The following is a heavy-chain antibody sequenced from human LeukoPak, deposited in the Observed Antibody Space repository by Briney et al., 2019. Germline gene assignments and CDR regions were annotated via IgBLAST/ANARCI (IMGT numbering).Heavy chain of an antibody. CDR3: VRGGGFTGFEY. D-gene: IGHD3-16*01. CDR2: IRVYNGDT. Sequence: ASVKVSCKASGYTFVSYGITWVRQAPGQGLEWMGWIRVYNGDTKYAQNLQGRVTLTTDTSTSTAYMELRSLRSDDTAVYYCVRGGGFTGFEYWGQGTLVIVSS. CDR1: GYTFVSYG. V-gene: IGHV1-18*04. J-gene: IGHJ4*02.